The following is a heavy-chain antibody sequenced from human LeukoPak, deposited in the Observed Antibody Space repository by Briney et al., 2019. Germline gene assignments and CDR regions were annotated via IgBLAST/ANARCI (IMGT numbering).Heavy chain of an antibody. V-gene: IGHV3-21*01. CDR2: IGTSSGDI. D-gene: IGHD3-10*01. Sequence: PGGALRLPLAAPGFPFRIYSMNWGRQAPGTGLGGVSSIGTSSGDIYYADSVKGRFTISRDNDKNSLYLQMNSLRAEDTAVYYCARDRGARGRGLAWGQGTQVTVSS. J-gene: IGHJ5*02. CDR1: GFPFRIYS. CDR3: ARDRGARGRGLA.